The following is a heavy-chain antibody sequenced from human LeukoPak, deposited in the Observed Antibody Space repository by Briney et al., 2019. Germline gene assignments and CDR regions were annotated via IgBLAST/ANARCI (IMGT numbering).Heavy chain of an antibody. CDR2: ISYDGSNK. D-gene: IGHD6-19*01. CDR1: GFTFSSYG. J-gene: IGHJ4*02. Sequence: GGSLRLSCAASGFTFSSYGMHWVRRAPGKGLEWVAVISYDGSNKYYADSVKGRFTISRDNSKNTLYLQMNSLRAEDTAVYYCAKPGGGWFFDYWGQGTLVTVSS. CDR3: AKPGGGWFFDY. V-gene: IGHV3-30*18.